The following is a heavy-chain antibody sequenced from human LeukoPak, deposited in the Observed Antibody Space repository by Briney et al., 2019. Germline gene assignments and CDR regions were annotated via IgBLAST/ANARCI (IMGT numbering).Heavy chain of an antibody. CDR2: ISSSSSYI. CDR3: ARTDRITIFGVVMIWFDP. D-gene: IGHD3-3*01. V-gene: IGHV3-21*01. Sequence: GGSLRLSCAASGFTFSSYSMNWVRQAPGKGLEWVSSISSSSSYIYYADSVKGRFTISRDNTKNSLYLQMNSLRAEDTAVYYCARTDRITIFGVVMIWFDPWGQGTLVTVSS. CDR1: GFTFSSYS. J-gene: IGHJ5*02.